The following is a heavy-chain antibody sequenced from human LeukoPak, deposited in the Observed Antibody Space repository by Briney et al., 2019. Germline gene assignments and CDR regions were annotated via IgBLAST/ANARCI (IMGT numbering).Heavy chain of an antibody. CDR2: IYYTGST. CDR3: ARRADYGGQDWYFDL. CDR1: YVHQRCHL. J-gene: IGHJ2*01. Sequence: SDTVSLLHCLWYVHQRCHLWRCTPPPPGKGLEWIGYIYYTGSTKYNPSLNSRVTISTDKSNDHFSLKLSSVTAADTAVYYCARRADYGGQDWYFDLWGRGTLVTVSS. V-gene: IGHV4-59*08. D-gene: IGHD4-23*01.